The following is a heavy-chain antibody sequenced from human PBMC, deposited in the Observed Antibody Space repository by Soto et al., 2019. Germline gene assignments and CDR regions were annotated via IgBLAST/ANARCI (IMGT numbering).Heavy chain of an antibody. J-gene: IGHJ4*02. D-gene: IGHD3-10*01. CDR1: GFTFSSYA. Sequence: PGESLKLSCAASGFTFSSYAMCWVRQAPGKGLKWVSAISGSGGSTYYADSVKGRFTISRDNSKNTLYLQMNSLRAEDTAVYYCVLWPPYYFDYWGQGTLVTVSS. CDR3: VLWPPYYFDY. V-gene: IGHV3-23*01. CDR2: ISGSGGST.